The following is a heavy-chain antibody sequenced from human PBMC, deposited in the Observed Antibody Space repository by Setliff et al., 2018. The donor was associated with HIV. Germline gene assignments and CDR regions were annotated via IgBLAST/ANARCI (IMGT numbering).Heavy chain of an antibody. V-gene: IGHV3-20*04. D-gene: IGHD3-22*01. Sequence: AGGSLRLSCAASGFIFSGSAMHWVRQASGKGLEWVSGINWNGASTGYADSVKGRFTISRDNAKNSLYLQMNSLRAEDTALYYCARDQIYYDSRYYYYMDVWGKGTTVTVSS. CDR3: ARDQIYYDSRYYYYMDV. CDR2: INWNGAST. CDR1: GFIFSGSA. J-gene: IGHJ6*03.